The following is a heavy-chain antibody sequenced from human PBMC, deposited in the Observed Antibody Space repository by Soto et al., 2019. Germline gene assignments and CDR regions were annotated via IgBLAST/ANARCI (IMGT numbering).Heavy chain of an antibody. J-gene: IGHJ4*02. CDR1: GFTFSSYA. CDR3: ARDRSRASFGVVSPFDY. V-gene: IGHV3-30-3*01. Sequence: QVQLVESGGGVVQPGRSLRLSCAASGFTFSSYAMHWVRQAPGKGLEWVAVISYDGSNKYYADSVKGRFTISRDNSKNTLYLQMNSLRAEDTAVYYCARDRSRASFGVVSPFDYWGQGTLVTVSS. CDR2: ISYDGSNK. D-gene: IGHD3-3*01.